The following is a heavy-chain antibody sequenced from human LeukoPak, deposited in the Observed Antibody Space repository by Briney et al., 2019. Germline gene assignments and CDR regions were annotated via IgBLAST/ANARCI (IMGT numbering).Heavy chain of an antibody. CDR1: GFTFSTYS. D-gene: IGHD3-16*02. CDR3: AREAPYDYVWGSYRFDY. CDR2: ISGSSNYI. J-gene: IGHJ4*02. Sequence: GGSLRLSCAASGFTFSTYSMTWVRQAPGKGLEWVSSISGSSNYIYYADSVKGRFTISRDDAKNSLYLQMNSLRAEDTAVYYCAREAPYDYVWGSYRFDYWGQGTLVTVSS. V-gene: IGHV3-21*01.